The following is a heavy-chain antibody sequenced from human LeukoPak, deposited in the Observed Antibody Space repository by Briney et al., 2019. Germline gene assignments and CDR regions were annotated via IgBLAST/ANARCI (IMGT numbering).Heavy chain of an antibody. J-gene: IGHJ5*02. CDR3: ARSFDRSGYYPYNWFDP. D-gene: IGHD3-22*01. V-gene: IGHV1-69*13. Sequence: ASVKVSCKASGGTFSSYAISWVRQAPGQGLEWMGGIIPIFGTANHAQKFQGRVTITADESTSTAYMELSGLRSEDTAVYYCARSFDRSGYYPYNWFDPWGQGTLVTVSS. CDR1: GGTFSSYA. CDR2: IIPIFGTA.